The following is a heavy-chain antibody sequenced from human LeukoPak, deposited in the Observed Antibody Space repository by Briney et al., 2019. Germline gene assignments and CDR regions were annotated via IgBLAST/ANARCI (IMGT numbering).Heavy chain of an antibody. CDR3: SRSFYSTSWYYFDL. V-gene: IGHV1-18*01. CDR2: IKIGEGTT. CDR1: GYTFSDFG. D-gene: IGHD2-2*01. J-gene: IGHJ4*02. Sequence: WASVTVSCKASGYTFSDFGITWVRQAPGQGPEWMGWIKIGEGTTHSAQKFQDRVSMTRDRSSNTAFLELRSLRSDDTAVYFCSRSFYSTSWYYFDLWGQGTLVTVSS.